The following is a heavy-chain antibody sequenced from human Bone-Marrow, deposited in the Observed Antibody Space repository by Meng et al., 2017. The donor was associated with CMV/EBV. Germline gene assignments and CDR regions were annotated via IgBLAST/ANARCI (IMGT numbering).Heavy chain of an antibody. Sequence: SETLSLTCTVSGGSISSYYWSWIRQPPGKGLEWIGYIYYSGSTNYNPSLNSRVTISVDTSKNQFSLKLSSVTAADTAVYYCARYGLGDFDYWGQGILVTVSS. CDR2: IYYSGST. D-gene: IGHD3-16*01. V-gene: IGHV4-59*01. J-gene: IGHJ4*02. CDR1: GGSISSYY. CDR3: ARYGLGDFDY.